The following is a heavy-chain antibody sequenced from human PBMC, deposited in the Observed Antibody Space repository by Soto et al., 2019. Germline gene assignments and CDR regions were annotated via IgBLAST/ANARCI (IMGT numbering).Heavy chain of an antibody. Sequence: GASVKVSCKASGGTFSSYAISWVRQAPGQGLEWMGGIIPIFGTANYAQKFQGRVTITADESTSTAYMELSSLRSEDTAVYYCARVDYYDSSGYRRYYFDYWGQGTLVTVSS. CDR3: ARVDYYDSSGYRRYYFDY. D-gene: IGHD3-22*01. CDR1: GGTFSSYA. CDR2: IIPIFGTA. V-gene: IGHV1-69*13. J-gene: IGHJ4*02.